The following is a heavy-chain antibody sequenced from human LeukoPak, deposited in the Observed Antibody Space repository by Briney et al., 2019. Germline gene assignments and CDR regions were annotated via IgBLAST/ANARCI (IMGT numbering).Heavy chain of an antibody. CDR1: GFTFSSFD. CDR3: ARGPPRGKYYYMDV. Sequence: GRSLRLSCAASGFTFSSFDMRCVRQPTGQGVGRVSTIWTASEEYYPGTVEGRFTLSRDNAKNSLYLQMNSLTVGDTAVYYCARGPPRGKYYYMDVWGKGTTVTVSS. J-gene: IGHJ6*03. CDR2: IWTASEE. V-gene: IGHV3-13*01. D-gene: IGHD1-1*01.